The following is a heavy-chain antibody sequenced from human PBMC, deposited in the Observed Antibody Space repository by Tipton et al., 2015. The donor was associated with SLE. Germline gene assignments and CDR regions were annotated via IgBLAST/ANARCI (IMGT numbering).Heavy chain of an antibody. V-gene: IGHV3-53*05. Sequence: SLRLSCAASGLTVSSNYMSWVRQAPGKGLEWVSVIYSGGSTYYADSVKGRFTISRDNSKNTLYLQMNSLRAEDTAVYYCAREGPVGATRGNYYYGMDVWGQGTTVTVSS. CDR3: AREGPVGATRGNYYYGMDV. D-gene: IGHD1-26*01. J-gene: IGHJ6*02. CDR1: GLTVSSNY. CDR2: IYSGGST.